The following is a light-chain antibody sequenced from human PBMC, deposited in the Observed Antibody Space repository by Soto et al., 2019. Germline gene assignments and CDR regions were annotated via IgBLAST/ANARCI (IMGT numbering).Light chain of an antibody. CDR1: QSVTKRG. CDR2: GAS. V-gene: IGKV3-20*01. Sequence: EIVLTQSPGTLSLSPGETATLSCRASQSVTKRGLTWYQQKPGKGPRLIIYGASSRATGIPDRFSGGGSGTDFTLTISSLKPEDFAVYYCQQYGESAYAFGQRTKTQIK. J-gene: IGKJ2*01. CDR3: QQYGESAYA.